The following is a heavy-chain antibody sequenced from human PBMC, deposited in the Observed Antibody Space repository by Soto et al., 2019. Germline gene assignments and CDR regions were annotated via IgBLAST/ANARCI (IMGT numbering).Heavy chain of an antibody. J-gene: IGHJ4*02. Sequence: GGFLRLSCSASGFTFSMHSMHWVRQTPGKALEYVSAISRDGRSTFYADSVKGRFTISRDNSKNTLYLRMNSLRSDDTAVYYCVKEPNPFINTLVVLIFDYWGQGTQVPVSS. CDR2: ISRDGRST. V-gene: IGHV3-64D*08. CDR3: VKEPNPFINTLVVLIFDY. D-gene: IGHD3-22*01. CDR1: GFTFSMHS.